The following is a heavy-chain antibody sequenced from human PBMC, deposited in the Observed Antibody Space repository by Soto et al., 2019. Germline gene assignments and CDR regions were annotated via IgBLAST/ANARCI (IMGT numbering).Heavy chain of an antibody. CDR3: AKDPSVLRFLEWLPYFDY. J-gene: IGHJ4*02. D-gene: IGHD3-3*01. Sequence: GGSLRLSCAASGFTFSSYAMSWVRQAPGKGLEWVSAISGSGGSTYYADSVKGRFTISRDNSKNTLYLQMNSLRAEDTAVYYCAKDPSVLRFLEWLPYFDYWGQGTLVTVSS. CDR1: GFTFSSYA. V-gene: IGHV3-23*01. CDR2: ISGSGGST.